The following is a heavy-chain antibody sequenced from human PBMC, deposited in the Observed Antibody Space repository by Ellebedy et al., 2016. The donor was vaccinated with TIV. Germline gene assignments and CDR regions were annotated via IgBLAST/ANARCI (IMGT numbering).Heavy chain of an antibody. CDR1: GFTFSSYW. J-gene: IGHJ6*02. D-gene: IGHD2-2*01. V-gene: IGHV3-74*01. CDR2: INSDESSR. CDR3: ASLYPYYYGMDV. Sequence: PGGSLRLSCAASGFTFSSYWMHWVRQAPGKGLVWVSRINSDESSRSYADFVKGRFTISRDNAKNTLYLQMNSLRAEDTAVYYCASLYPYYYGMDVWGQGTTVTVSS.